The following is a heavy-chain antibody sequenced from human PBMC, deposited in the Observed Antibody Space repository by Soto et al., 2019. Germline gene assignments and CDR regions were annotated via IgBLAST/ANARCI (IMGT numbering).Heavy chain of an antibody. CDR3: ARILRGAVWGSYRPFDY. Sequence: SETLSLTCAVYGGSFSGYYWSWIRQPPGKGLEWIGEINHSGSTNYNPSLKSRVTISVDTSKNQFSLKLSSVTAADTAVYYCARILRGAVWGSYRPFDYWGQGTLVTVSS. V-gene: IGHV4-34*01. CDR1: GGSFSGYY. J-gene: IGHJ4*02. D-gene: IGHD3-16*02. CDR2: INHSGST.